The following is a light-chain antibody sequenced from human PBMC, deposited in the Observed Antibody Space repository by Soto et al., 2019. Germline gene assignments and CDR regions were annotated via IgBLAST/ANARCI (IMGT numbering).Light chain of an antibody. CDR1: QTIGNY. CDR2: SAS. Sequence: DIPMPQSPASLSASAGDRVTITCRASQTIGNYVTWYQQETRKAPNRLITSASSLRSGVPSRFSGSGSGTEFTLTITNLQPEDSATYFCQQSYSVPPTFGQGT. V-gene: IGKV1-39*01. CDR3: QQSYSVPPT. J-gene: IGKJ1*01.